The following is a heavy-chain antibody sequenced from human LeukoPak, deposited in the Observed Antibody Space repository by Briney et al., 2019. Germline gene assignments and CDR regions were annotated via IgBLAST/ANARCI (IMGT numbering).Heavy chain of an antibody. D-gene: IGHD6-19*01. J-gene: IGHJ6*02. Sequence: GGSLRLSCAASGFTFDDYAMHWVRQAPGKGLEWVSGISWNSGSIGYADSVKGRFTISRDNAKNSLYLQMNSLRAEDTALYYCAKYIYSSGWYVNYYGMDVWGQGTTVTVSS. CDR1: GFTFDDYA. CDR2: ISWNSGSI. V-gene: IGHV3-9*01. CDR3: AKYIYSSGWYVNYYGMDV.